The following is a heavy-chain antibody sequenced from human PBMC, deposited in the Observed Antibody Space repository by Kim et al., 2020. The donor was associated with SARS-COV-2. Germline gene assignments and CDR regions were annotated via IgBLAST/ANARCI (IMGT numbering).Heavy chain of an antibody. CDR1: GGSISSYY. V-gene: IGHV4-59*13. Sequence: SETLSLTCTVSGGSISSYYWSWIRQPPGKGLEWIGYIYYSGSTNYNPSLKSRVTISVDTSKNQFSLKLSSVTAADTAVYYCAREKREGYYDSSGYYSLWYFDLWGRGTLVTVSS. D-gene: IGHD3-22*01. CDR3: AREKREGYYDSSGYYSLWYFDL. J-gene: IGHJ2*01. CDR2: IYYSGST.